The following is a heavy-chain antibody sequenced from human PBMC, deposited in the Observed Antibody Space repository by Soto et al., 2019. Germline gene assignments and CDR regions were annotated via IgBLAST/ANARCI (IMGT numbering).Heavy chain of an antibody. V-gene: IGHV1-58*01. Sequence: SSVKVSCKASGFTFTSSAVQWVRRARGQRLEWIGWIVVGSGNTIYAQKFQGRVTITRDLSTSTAYMELNSLRSEDTAVYYCAAKGQQHLGYYNGMDVWGQGTTVTVSS. D-gene: IGHD6-13*01. CDR1: GFTFTSSA. CDR3: AAKGQQHLGYYNGMDV. J-gene: IGHJ6*02. CDR2: IVVGSGNT.